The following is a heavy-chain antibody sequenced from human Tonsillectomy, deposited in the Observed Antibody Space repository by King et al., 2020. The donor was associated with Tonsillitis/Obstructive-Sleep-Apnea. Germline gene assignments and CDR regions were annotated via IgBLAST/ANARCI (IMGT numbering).Heavy chain of an antibody. J-gene: IGHJ4*02. Sequence: QLQESGPGLVKPSETLALTCTVSGVSIASSAYYWGWIRQPPGKGLDWIGSIYYSGNTYYNPSLKSRVTISVDTSEKQFSLKLSSVTAAETAVYYCARAGEYSSTTYFDYWGQGTLVTVSS. CDR2: IYYSGNT. CDR1: GVSIASSAYY. D-gene: IGHD6-6*01. CDR3: ARAGEYSSTTYFDY. V-gene: IGHV4-39*01.